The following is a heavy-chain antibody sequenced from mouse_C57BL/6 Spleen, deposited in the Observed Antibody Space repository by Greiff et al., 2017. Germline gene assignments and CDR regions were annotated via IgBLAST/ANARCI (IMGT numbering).Heavy chain of an antibody. CDR3: ARKYYGSSDFDY. Sequence: EVKLVESGGGLVKPGGSLKLSCAASGFTFSSYTMSWVRQTPEKRLEWVANISGGGGNTYYPDSVKGRFTISRDNAKNTLYLQLSSLRSEDTAVXYCARKYYGSSDFDYWGQGTTLTVSS. CDR2: ISGGGGNT. D-gene: IGHD1-1*01. V-gene: IGHV5-9*04. J-gene: IGHJ2*01. CDR1: GFTFSSYT.